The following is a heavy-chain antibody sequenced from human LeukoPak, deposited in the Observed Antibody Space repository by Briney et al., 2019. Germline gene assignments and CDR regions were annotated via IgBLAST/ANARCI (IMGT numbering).Heavy chain of an antibody. J-gene: IGHJ4*02. D-gene: IGHD5-18*01. V-gene: IGHV7-4-1*02. Sequence: ASVKVSCKTSGYTFISYAMNWVRQAPGQGLEWLGWINTNTGNPTYAQGFTGRYVFSLDTSVSTAYLQISGLKADDTAVYYCGRDPKLGIRGYTYGYIDYWGQGTLVTVSS. CDR2: INTNTGNP. CDR1: GYTFISYA. CDR3: GRDPKLGIRGYTYGYIDY.